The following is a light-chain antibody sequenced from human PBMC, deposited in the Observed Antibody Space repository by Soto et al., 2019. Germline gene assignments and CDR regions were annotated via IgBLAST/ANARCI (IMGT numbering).Light chain of an antibody. CDR3: MQVLQSLYS. V-gene: IGKV2-28*01. CDR2: LGS. J-gene: IGKJ2*03. Sequence: EIVMTQSPLSLSVTPGEPASISCRSSQSLLHSNGDSYLDWYLQKPGQSPQLLIYLGSNRASGVPDRFSGSGSGTDFTLRISRVEAEDVGVYYCMQVLQSLYSFGQGTKLEIK. CDR1: QSLLHSNGDSY.